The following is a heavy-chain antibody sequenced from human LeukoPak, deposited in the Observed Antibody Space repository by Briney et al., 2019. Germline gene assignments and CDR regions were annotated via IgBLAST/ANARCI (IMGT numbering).Heavy chain of an antibody. CDR1: GGSISSDNYY. V-gene: IGHV4-39*07. Sequence: PSETLSLTCTVSGGSISSDNYYWGWIRQPPGKGLEFIGSIYYSGSTYYNPSLKSRVTISVDTSKNQFSLKLSSVTAADTAVYYCARVHRYIAAEVSFDYWGQGTLVTVSS. CDR3: ARVHRYIAAEVSFDY. CDR2: IYYSGST. D-gene: IGHD6-13*01. J-gene: IGHJ4*02.